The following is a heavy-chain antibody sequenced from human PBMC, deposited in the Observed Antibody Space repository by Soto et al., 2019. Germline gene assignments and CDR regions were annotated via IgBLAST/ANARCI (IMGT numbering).Heavy chain of an antibody. J-gene: IGHJ4*02. CDR3: AKVPVGATGRFDY. CDR2: ISGSGGST. V-gene: IGHV3-23*01. D-gene: IGHD1-26*01. Sequence: GGSLRLSCAGSGFAFSNYAMSWVRQAPGKGLAWVSAISGSGGSTYYADSVKGRFTISRDNSKNTLYLQMNSLRAEDTALYYCAKVPVGATGRFDYWGQGTLVTVSS. CDR1: GFAFSNYA.